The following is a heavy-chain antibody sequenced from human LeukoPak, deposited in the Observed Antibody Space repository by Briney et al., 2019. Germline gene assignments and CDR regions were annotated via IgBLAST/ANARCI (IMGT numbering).Heavy chain of an antibody. J-gene: IGHJ6*03. D-gene: IGHD1-26*01. CDR3: ARDIGRPEGGYYYMDV. CDR1: GGTFSSYA. V-gene: IGHV1-69*13. Sequence: SVKVSCKASGGTFSSYAISWVRQAPGQGLEWMGGIIPIFGTANYAQKFQGRVTITADESTSTAYMELTSLRSEDTAMYYCARDIGRPEGGYYYMDVWGKGTTVIVSS. CDR2: IIPIFGTA.